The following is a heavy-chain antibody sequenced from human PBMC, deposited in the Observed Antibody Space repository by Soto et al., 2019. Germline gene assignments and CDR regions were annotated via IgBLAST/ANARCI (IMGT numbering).Heavy chain of an antibody. Sequence: SETLSLTCPVSGGSVSSGSYYWSWIRQPPGKGLEWIGYIYYSGSTNYNPSLKSRVTISVDTSKNQFSLKLSSVTAADTAVYYCARVLGGSYGFDYWGQGTLVTVSS. V-gene: IGHV4-61*01. CDR3: ARVLGGSYGFDY. D-gene: IGHD5-18*01. CDR1: GGSVSSGSYY. J-gene: IGHJ4*02. CDR2: IYYSGST.